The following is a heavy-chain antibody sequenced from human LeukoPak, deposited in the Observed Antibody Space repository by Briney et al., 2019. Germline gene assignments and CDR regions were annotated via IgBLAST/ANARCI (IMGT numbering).Heavy chain of an antibody. CDR3: ARARTIAVAGTPSYNWFDP. J-gene: IGHJ5*02. D-gene: IGHD6-19*01. CDR1: GYTFTGYY. Sequence: ASVKVSCKASGYTFTGYYMHWVRQAPGQGLEWMGWINPNSGGTNYAQKFQGRVTMTRDTSISTAYMELSRLRSDDTAVYYCARARTIAVAGTPSYNWFDPWGQGTLVTVSS. V-gene: IGHV1-2*02. CDR2: INPNSGGT.